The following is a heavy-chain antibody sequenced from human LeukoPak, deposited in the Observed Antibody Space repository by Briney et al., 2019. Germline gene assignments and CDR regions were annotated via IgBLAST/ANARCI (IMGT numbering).Heavy chain of an antibody. CDR2: INQNRGNT. V-gene: IGHV1-8*01. CDR1: LYSFPSYD. D-gene: IGHD3-22*01. CDR3: VTSVCCYDSSGYCPFDY. Sequence: VSRLGSLYSFPSYDINWVRQATGQGVEWMGWINQNRGNTGYAQNFKGRATMTRNTAISTTYMELSTLRSEDTAVYDCVTSVCCYDSSGYCPFDYWGQGTLVTVSS. J-gene: IGHJ4*02.